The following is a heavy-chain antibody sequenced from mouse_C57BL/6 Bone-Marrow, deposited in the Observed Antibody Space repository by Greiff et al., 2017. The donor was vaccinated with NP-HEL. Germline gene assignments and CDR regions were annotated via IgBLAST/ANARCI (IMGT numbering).Heavy chain of an antibody. Sequence: VQLQQPGAELVKPGASVKMSCKASGYTFTSYWITWVKQRPGQGLAWIGDIYPGSGSTNYNEKFKSKATLTVDTSSSTAYMQLSSLTSEDSAVYYCARQGSNLWYFDVWGTGTTVTVSS. CDR2: IYPGSGST. D-gene: IGHD1-1*01. J-gene: IGHJ1*03. V-gene: IGHV1-55*01. CDR1: GYTFTSYW. CDR3: ARQGSNLWYFDV.